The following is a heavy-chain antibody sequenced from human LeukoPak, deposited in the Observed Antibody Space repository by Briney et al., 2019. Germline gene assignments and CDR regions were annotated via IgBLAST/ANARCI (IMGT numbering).Heavy chain of an antibody. CDR3: ARQHYFFDISGYYEDY. J-gene: IGHJ4*02. V-gene: IGHV4-39*01. CDR2: IYYRVTT. Sequence: PSETLSLTCNVSGGSLGDDSYYWGWIRQSPGKGLEWIGSIYYRVTTLYTPSLKNRVTISVDTSKNQFSLRLSSVTAPDTAVYYCARQHYFFDISGYYEDYWGQGTLVIVSS. CDR1: GGSLGDDSYY. D-gene: IGHD3-22*01.